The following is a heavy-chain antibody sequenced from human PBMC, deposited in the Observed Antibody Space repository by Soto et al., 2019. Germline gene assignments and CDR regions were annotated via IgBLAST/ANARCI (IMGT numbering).Heavy chain of an antibody. D-gene: IGHD2-2*01. J-gene: IGHJ3*02. V-gene: IGHV3-7*03. CDR1: GFTFSNYW. CDR2: IKQDGSDK. Sequence: GGSLRLSXAASGFTFSNYWMSWVRQAPGKGLEWVANIKQDGSDKYYVDSVKGRFTISRDNAKNSLFLQMNNLRAEDTAVYYCARVGCSNNNCFDAFDIWGQGTMVTVSS. CDR3: ARVGCSNNNCFDAFDI.